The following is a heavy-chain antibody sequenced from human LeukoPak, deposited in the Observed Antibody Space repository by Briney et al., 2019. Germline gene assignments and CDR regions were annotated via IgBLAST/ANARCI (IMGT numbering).Heavy chain of an antibody. D-gene: IGHD7-27*01. J-gene: IGHJ4*02. V-gene: IGHV4-34*01. Sequence: SETLSLTCAVYGGSFSGYYWSWIRQPPGKGLEWIGEINHSGSTNYNTSLKSRVTISVDTSKNQFSLKLSSVTAADTAVYYCARGSLGYWGQGTLVTVSS. CDR2: INHSGST. CDR1: GGSFSGYY. CDR3: ARGSLGY.